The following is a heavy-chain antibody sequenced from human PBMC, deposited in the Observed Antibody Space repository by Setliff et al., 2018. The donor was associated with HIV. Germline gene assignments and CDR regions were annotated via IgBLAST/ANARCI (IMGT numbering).Heavy chain of an antibody. D-gene: IGHD6-19*01. CDR1: GDSISSDFY. V-gene: IGHV4-38-2*02. J-gene: IGHJ4*02. Sequence: SETLSLTCTVSGDSISSDFYWGWIRQPPGKGLEWIGRIYHSGSTYYNPSLKSRVTISVDTSKNQFSLKLSSVTAADTAVYYCARRRSSGWYHYFDYWGQGTLVTVSS. CDR3: ARRRSSGWYHYFDY. CDR2: IYHSGST.